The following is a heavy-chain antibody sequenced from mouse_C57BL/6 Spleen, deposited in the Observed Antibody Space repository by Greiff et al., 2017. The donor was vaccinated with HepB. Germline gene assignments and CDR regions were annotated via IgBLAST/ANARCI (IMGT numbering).Heavy chain of an antibody. CDR2: ISSGSSTI. CDR3: ARKEEYDWFAY. J-gene: IGHJ3*01. D-gene: IGHD2-14*01. Sequence: EVQGVESGGGLVKPGGSLKLSCAASGFTFSDYGMHWVRQAPAKGLEWVAYISSGSSTIYSAATVKGRFTISRDNAKNTLFLQRTSLRAEDTAMYYCARKEEYDWFAYWGQGTLVTVSA. CDR1: GFTFSDYG. V-gene: IGHV5-17*01.